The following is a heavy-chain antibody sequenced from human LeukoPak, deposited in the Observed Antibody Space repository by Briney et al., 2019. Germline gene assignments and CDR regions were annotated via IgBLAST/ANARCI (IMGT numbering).Heavy chain of an antibody. CDR1: GYTFTSYG. CDR3: ARHDYYDSSGYYYIDY. J-gene: IGHJ4*02. CDR2: ISAYNGNT. V-gene: IGHV1-18*01. D-gene: IGHD3-22*01. Sequence: VSVKVSCKASGYTFTSYGISWVRQAPGQGLEWMGWISAYNGNTNYAQKLQGRVTMTTDTSTSTAYMELRSLRSDDTAVYYCARHDYYDSSGYYYIDYWGQGTLVTVSS.